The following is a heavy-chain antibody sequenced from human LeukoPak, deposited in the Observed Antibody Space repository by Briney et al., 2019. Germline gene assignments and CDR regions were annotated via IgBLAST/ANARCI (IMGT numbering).Heavy chain of an antibody. J-gene: IGHJ4*02. V-gene: IGHV4-59*05. CDR3: ARDGPWKSDY. CDR2: ICSGGNT. D-gene: IGHD5-24*01. Sequence: SETLSLTCTVSGGSINNYYWSWIRQPPGKGLEWIGSICSGGNTCSNPSLASRVTISVDSSRSHFFLQLTSATAADTAVYFCARDGPWKSDYWGQGTLVTVSS. CDR1: GGSINNYY.